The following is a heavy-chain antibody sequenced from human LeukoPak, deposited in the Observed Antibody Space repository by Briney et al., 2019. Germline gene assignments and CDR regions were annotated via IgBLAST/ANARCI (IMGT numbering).Heavy chain of an antibody. CDR2: ISGSGGST. CDR3: AKGKRRQTADDAFNI. V-gene: IGHV3-23*01. Sequence: GGSLRLSCAASGFTFSSYAMTWVRQGPGKGLEWVSGISGSGGSTYYADPVKGRFTISRDNSKNTLYLEMDSLRAEDTAVYYCAKGKRRQTADDAFNIWGQGTMATVSS. CDR1: GFTFSSYA. J-gene: IGHJ3*02.